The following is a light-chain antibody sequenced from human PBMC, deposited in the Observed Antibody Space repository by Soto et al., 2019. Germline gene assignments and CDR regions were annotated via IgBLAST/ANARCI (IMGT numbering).Light chain of an antibody. CDR2: GAS. CDR1: QSVSSSY. J-gene: IGKJ1*01. Sequence: EIVLAQSPGTLSLSPGERATLSCRASQSVSSSYLAWYQHKPGQAPRLLIFGASIRATGIPDRFSGSGSGTDFTLTISRLEPEDCAVYYCQQHGSSPTWTFGQGTKVEIK. V-gene: IGKV3-20*01. CDR3: QQHGSSPTWT.